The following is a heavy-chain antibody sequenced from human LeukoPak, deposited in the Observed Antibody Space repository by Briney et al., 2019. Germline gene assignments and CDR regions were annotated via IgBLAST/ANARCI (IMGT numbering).Heavy chain of an antibody. CDR2: VSASGGST. Sequence: GGSLRLSCAASGFIFRNHAMNWVRQVPGQGLGWVSGVSASGGSTFNTDSVKGRFSISRDNSKNTLYLEMNSLRPEDTALYYCAKSLGNQGVIDYWGQGTLVTVSS. V-gene: IGHV3-23*01. CDR3: AKSLGNQGVIDY. CDR1: GFIFRNHA. J-gene: IGHJ4*02. D-gene: IGHD3-10*01.